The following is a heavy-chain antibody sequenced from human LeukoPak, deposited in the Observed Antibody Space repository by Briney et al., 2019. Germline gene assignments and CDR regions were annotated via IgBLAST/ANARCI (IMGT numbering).Heavy chain of an antibody. CDR3: ARATDGLGSPLGY. V-gene: IGHV3-20*04. J-gene: IGHJ4*02. D-gene: IGHD3-10*01. CDR1: GFTFDDCG. Sequence: PGGSLRLSCAASGFTFDDCGMSWVRQAPGKGLEWVSGINWNGDSTGYADSVKGRFTISRDNAKNSLYLQMDSLRADDTALFYCARATDGLGSPLGYWGQGTLVTVSS. CDR2: INWNGDST.